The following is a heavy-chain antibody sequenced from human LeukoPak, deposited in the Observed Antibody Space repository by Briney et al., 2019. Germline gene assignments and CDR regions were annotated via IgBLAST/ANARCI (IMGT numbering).Heavy chain of an antibody. D-gene: IGHD3-9*01. CDR2: ISGSGGST. Sequence: GGSLRLSCAASGFTFSSYAMSWVRQAPGKGLEWVSAISGSGGSTYYADSVKGRFTISRDNSKNTLHLQMNSLRAEDTAVYYCAKGGRYPDAFDIWGQGTMVTVSS. CDR3: AKGGRYPDAFDI. V-gene: IGHV3-23*01. J-gene: IGHJ3*02. CDR1: GFTFSSYA.